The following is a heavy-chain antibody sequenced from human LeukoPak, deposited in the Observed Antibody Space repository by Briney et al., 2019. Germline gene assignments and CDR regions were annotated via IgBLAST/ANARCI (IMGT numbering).Heavy chain of an antibody. CDR3: ARGWEQWLIPFDY. CDR1: GGSFSGYY. V-gene: IGHV4-34*01. J-gene: IGHJ4*02. CDR2: INHSGST. Sequence: SETLSLTCAVYGGSFSGYYWSWIRQPPGKGLEWIGEINHSGSTNYNPSLKSRVTISVDTSKNQFSLKLSSVTAADTAVYYCARGWEQWLIPFDYWGQGTLVTVSS. D-gene: IGHD6-19*01.